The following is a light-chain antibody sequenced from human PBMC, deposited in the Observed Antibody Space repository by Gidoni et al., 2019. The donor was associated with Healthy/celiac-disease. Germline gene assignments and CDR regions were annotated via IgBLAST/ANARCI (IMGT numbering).Light chain of an antibody. J-gene: IGKJ3*01. CDR2: AAS. Sequence: DIQMTQSPSSLSASVGVRVTITCRASQSISSYLNWYQQKPGKAPKLLIYAASSLQSGVPSRFSGSGSGTDFTLTISSLQPEDFATYYCQQSYSTPLFGPGTKVDIK. V-gene: IGKV1-39*01. CDR3: QQSYSTPL. CDR1: QSISSY.